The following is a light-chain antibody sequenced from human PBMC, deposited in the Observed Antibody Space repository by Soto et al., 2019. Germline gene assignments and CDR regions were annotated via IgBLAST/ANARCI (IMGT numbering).Light chain of an antibody. V-gene: IGKV1-39*01. CDR3: QQSYNTPRT. Sequence: SVSAAPGQKVTITCRASQSIRTSLHWYQQKPGTAPKLLIYAALSLQSGVPSRFSGSGSGTDFTLTITSLQPEDFATYFCQQSYNTPRTFGQGTKVDNK. J-gene: IGKJ1*01. CDR2: AAL. CDR1: QSIRTS.